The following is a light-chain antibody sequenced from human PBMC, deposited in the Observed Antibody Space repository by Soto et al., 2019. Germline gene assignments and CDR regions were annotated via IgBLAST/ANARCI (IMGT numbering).Light chain of an antibody. V-gene: IGLV2-14*01. J-gene: IGLJ3*02. CDR1: SSDVGGYNY. CDR2: DIS. Sequence: QSALTQPASVSGSPGQSITISCTGTSSDVGGYNYVSWCQQHPGKAPKVMIYDISNRPSGVSNRFSGSKSGNTASLTISGRQAEDEADYYCSSYTSSDTWVFGGGTKLTVL. CDR3: SSYTSSDTWV.